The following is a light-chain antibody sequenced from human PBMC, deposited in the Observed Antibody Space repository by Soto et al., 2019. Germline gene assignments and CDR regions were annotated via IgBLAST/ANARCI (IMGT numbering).Light chain of an antibody. V-gene: IGKV3-15*01. J-gene: IGKJ1*01. CDR3: HQYNKWPT. Sequence: EIVMTQSPATLSVSPGERATLSCRASQSVFSFLAWYQQKPGQAPRLLIYGASTRATGIPARFSGSGSGTEFTLTISSLQSEDFAVYYCHQYNKWPTFGQGTKVEI. CDR2: GAS. CDR1: QSVFSF.